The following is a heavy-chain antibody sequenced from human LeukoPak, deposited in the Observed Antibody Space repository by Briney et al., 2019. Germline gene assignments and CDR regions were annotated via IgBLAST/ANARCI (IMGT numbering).Heavy chain of an antibody. D-gene: IGHD3-10*01. CDR2: IRYDGSNK. CDR3: AKDQKYYGSGSYSFDY. V-gene: IGHV3-30*02. Sequence: PGGSLRLSCAASGFTFSSYGMHWVRQAPGKGLEWVAFIRYDGSNKYYADSVKGRFTIPRDNSKNTLYLQMNSLRAEDTAVYYCAKDQKYYGSGSYSFDYWGQGTLVTVSS. CDR1: GFTFSSYG. J-gene: IGHJ4*02.